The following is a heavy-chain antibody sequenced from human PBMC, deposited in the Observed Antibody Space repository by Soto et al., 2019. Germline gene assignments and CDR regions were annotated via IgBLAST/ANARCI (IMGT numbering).Heavy chain of an antibody. CDR1: GGTFSSYA. CDR3: ARSGITMTGDENKFDP. Sequence: QVQLVQSGAEVKKPGSSVKVSCKASGGTFSSYAISWVRQAPGQGLEWMGGIIPIFGTANYAQKFQGRVTMTTDESTSPAYMELSSVRSDDTAVYYCARSGITMTGDENKFDPWGQGTLVTVSS. J-gene: IGHJ5*02. CDR2: IIPIFGTA. D-gene: IGHD3-22*01. V-gene: IGHV1-69*05.